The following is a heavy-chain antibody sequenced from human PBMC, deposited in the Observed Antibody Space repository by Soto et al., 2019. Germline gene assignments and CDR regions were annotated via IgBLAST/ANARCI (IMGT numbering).Heavy chain of an antibody. J-gene: IGHJ4*02. CDR2: ISATGGGT. Sequence: PGGSLRLSYAASGFKFSNYAMSWVRQAPGEGLEWVSLISATGGGTYYADSVKGRFTISRDNSHNTLYLQVHSLTAEDTAVYYCAKDRRAGGNSAFYFDFWGQGAQVTVSS. V-gene: IGHV3-23*01. D-gene: IGHD3-16*01. CDR1: GFKFSNYA. CDR3: AKDRRAGGNSAFYFDF.